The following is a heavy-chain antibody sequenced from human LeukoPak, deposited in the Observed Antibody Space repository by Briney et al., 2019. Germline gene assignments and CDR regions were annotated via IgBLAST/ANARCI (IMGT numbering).Heavy chain of an antibody. J-gene: IGHJ3*02. D-gene: IGHD4-23*01. CDR2: ISSSSSYI. CDR1: GFTVSSYS. Sequence: GGSLRLSCAACGFTVSSYSMNWVRQAPGKGLEWVSSISSSSSYIYYADSVKGRFTISRDNAKNSLYLQMNSLRAEDTAVYYCARFPNYGGNSGPRLADAFDIWGQGTMVTVSS. CDR3: ARFPNYGGNSGPRLADAFDI. V-gene: IGHV3-21*01.